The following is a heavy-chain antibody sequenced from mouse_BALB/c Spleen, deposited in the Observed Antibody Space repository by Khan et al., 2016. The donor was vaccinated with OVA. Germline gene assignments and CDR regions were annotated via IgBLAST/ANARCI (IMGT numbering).Heavy chain of an antibody. CDR1: GYTFKNHG. Sequence: QIQLVQSGPELKKPGETVKISCKASGYTFKNHGMNWVKQTPGKGLKWMGWINTYTGEPTYVEDFKGRFAFSLETSASTAYLQINNLKNEDTSTSFCARPPVFVYVLVYWGQGTSVTVSS. CDR3: ARPPVFVYVLVY. J-gene: IGHJ4*01. V-gene: IGHV9-3-1*01. CDR2: INTYTGEP.